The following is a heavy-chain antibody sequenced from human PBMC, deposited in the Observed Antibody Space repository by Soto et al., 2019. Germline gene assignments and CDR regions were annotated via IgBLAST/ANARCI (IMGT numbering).Heavy chain of an antibody. CDR2: INAGNGNT. CDR1: GYTFTSYA. D-gene: IGHD3-3*01. V-gene: IGHV1-3*01. CDR3: AREYYDFWSGYHPLDY. Sequence: WASVKVSCKASGYTFTSYAMHWVRQAPGQRLEWMGWINAGNGNTKYSQKFQGRVTITRDTSASTAYMELSSLRSEDTAVYYCAREYYDFWSGYHPLDYWGQGTLVTVSS. J-gene: IGHJ4*02.